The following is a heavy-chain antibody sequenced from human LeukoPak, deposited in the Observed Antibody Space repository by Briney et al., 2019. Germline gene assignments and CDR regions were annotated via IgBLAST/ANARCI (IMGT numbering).Heavy chain of an antibody. V-gene: IGHV3-30*02. Sequence: GGSLRLSCAASGLTFTTYWMSWVRQPPGKGLEWVAFIRYDGSNKYYADSVKGRFTISRDNSKNTLYLQMNSLRAEDTAVYYCAKDGYSSSWYFDYWGQGTLVTVSS. D-gene: IGHD6-13*01. CDR1: GLTFTTYW. J-gene: IGHJ4*02. CDR2: IRYDGSNK. CDR3: AKDGYSSSWYFDY.